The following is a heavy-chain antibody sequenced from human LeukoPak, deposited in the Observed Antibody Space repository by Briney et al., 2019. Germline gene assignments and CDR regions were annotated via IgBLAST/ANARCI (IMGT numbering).Heavy chain of an antibody. V-gene: IGHV4-4*07. CDR2: MYGSGST. J-gene: IGHJ4*02. Sequence: PAETLSLTCTVSGASVNDYYWNWIRQPAGGGLEWIGRMYGSGSTNYNPSLKSGVTMSVDTSKSQFSLKLNSVTAADTAVYYCAREMRLFDYWGQGTLVTVSS. CDR3: AREMRLFDY. CDR1: GASVNDYY.